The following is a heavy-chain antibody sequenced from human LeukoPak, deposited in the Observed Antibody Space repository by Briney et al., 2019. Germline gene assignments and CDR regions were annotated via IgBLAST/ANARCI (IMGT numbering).Heavy chain of an antibody. J-gene: IGHJ4*02. CDR1: GYTFTTYW. Sequence: GESLKISCKGSGYTFTTYWISWVRQMPGKGLEWMGIIYPGDSDTRYSPSFQGQVTISADKSISTAYLQWSSLKASDTAMYYCARLVDTSMARFDYWGQGTPVTVSS. CDR3: ARLVDTSMARFDY. D-gene: IGHD5-18*01. CDR2: IYPGDSDT. V-gene: IGHV5-51*01.